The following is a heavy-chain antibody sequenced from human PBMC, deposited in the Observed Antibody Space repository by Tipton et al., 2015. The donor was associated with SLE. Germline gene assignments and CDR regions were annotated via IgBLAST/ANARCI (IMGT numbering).Heavy chain of an antibody. J-gene: IGHJ3*02. D-gene: IGHD3-22*01. V-gene: IGHV4-61*09. CDR1: GGSISSGSYY. CDR2: IYTSGST. Sequence: TLSLTCTVSGGSISSGSYYWSWIRQPAGKGLEWIGHIYTSGSTNYNPSLKSRVTISVDTSKNQFSLKLSSVTAADTAVYYCAREPYYYDSSGYYTDAFDIWGQGTMVTVSS. CDR3: AREPYYYDSSGYYTDAFDI.